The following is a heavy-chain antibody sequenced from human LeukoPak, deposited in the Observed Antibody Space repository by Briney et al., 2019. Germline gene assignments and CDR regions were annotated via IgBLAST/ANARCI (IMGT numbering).Heavy chain of an antibody. CDR1: GYTLTELS. D-gene: IGHD6-13*01. CDR3: ATVSSSWYDWFDP. V-gene: IGHV1-24*01. Sequence: ATVKVSCKVSGYTLTELSMHWVRQAPGKGLEWMGGFDPEDGETIYAQKFQGRVTMTEDTSTDTAYMELSSLRSEDTAVYYCATVSSSWYDWFDPWGQGTLVTVSS. CDR2: FDPEDGET. J-gene: IGHJ5*02.